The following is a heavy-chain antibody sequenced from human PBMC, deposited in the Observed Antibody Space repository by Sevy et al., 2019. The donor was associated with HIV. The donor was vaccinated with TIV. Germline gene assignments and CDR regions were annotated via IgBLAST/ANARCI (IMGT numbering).Heavy chain of an antibody. CDR1: GFTFSAYW. V-gene: IGHV3-7*01. D-gene: IGHD3-16*01. J-gene: IGHJ4*02. Sequence: GGSLRLSCAASGFTFSAYWMNWVRQAPGKGLEGVANIKSDGSDKHYVDAVEGRFTISRDNAKKSLYLQMNSLRVEDTAVYYCAQETVGRFDSWGQGTLVTVSS. CDR2: IKSDGSDK. CDR3: AQETVGRFDS.